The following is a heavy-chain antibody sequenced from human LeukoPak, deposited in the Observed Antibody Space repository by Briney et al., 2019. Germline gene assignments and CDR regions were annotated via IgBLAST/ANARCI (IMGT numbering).Heavy chain of an antibody. CDR2: ISYDGSNK. D-gene: IGHD6-19*01. Sequence: GSLRLSCAASGFTFSSYAMSWVRQAPGKGLEWVAVISYDGSNKYYADSVKGRFTISRDNSKNTLFLEMNSLRAEDTAVYYCAKALTSGWYLDAFNIWGQGTMVTVSS. CDR3: AKALTSGWYLDAFNI. CDR1: GFTFSSYA. V-gene: IGHV3-30*18. J-gene: IGHJ3*02.